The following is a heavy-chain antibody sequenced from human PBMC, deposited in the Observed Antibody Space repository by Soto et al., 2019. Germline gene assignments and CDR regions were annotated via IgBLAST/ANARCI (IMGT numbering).Heavy chain of an antibody. V-gene: IGHV4-31*03. D-gene: IGHD3-10*01. Sequence: QVQLQDSGPGLVKPSQTLSLTCTVSGGSISSGGYYWSWIRQHPGKGLEWIGYIYYSGSTYYNPSLKSRVTISVDTSKNQFSLKLSSVTAADTAVYYCARRYYGSGNLLSWFDPWGQGTLVTVSS. J-gene: IGHJ5*02. CDR2: IYYSGST. CDR3: ARRYYGSGNLLSWFDP. CDR1: GGSISSGGYY.